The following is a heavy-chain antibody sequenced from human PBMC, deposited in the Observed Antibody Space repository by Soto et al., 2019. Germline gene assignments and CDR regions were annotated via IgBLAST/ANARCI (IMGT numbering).Heavy chain of an antibody. CDR2: ISYDGSNK. V-gene: IGHV3-30*18. Sequence: QVQLVESGGGVVQPGRSLRLSCAASGFTFSSYGMHWVRQAPGKGLEWVAVISYDGSNKYYADSVKGRFTISRDNSKNTLYLQMNSLRAEDTAVYYCAKGSGPYYSSGSYFDYWGQGTLVTVSS. CDR3: AKGSGPYYSSGSYFDY. D-gene: IGHD3-10*01. J-gene: IGHJ4*02. CDR1: GFTFSSYG.